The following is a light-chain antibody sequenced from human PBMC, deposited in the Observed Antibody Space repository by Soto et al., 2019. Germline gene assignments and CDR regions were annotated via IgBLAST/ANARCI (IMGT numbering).Light chain of an antibody. Sequence: DIQMTQSPSTLSASVGDRVTITCRASQSISNWLAWYQQKPGKAPSLLIYKASGLERGVPSRFSGSGSGTDFTLTISSLQPDDFATYYCQQYNSYPRTFGQGTKVEIK. CDR3: QQYNSYPRT. V-gene: IGKV1-5*03. CDR1: QSISNW. CDR2: KAS. J-gene: IGKJ1*01.